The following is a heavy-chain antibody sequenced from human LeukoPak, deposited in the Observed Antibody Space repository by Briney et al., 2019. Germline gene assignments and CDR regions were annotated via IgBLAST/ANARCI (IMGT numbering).Heavy chain of an antibody. CDR3: ARPNITSYYDSRGYDAFDV. CDR2: IYPDDSDT. V-gene: IGHV5-51*01. J-gene: IGHJ3*01. CDR1: GYRFSAYW. D-gene: IGHD3-22*01. Sequence: GESPKISCKGFGYRFSAYWIAWVRQMPGKGLEWMGIIYPDDSDTRYSPSFQGQITISADKSVSTAYLQWSSLKASDTAMYYCARPNITSYYDSRGYDAFDVWGQGTMVRVSS.